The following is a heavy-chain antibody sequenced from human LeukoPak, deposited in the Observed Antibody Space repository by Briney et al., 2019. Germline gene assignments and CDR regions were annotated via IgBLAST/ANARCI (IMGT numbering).Heavy chain of an antibody. Sequence: PSETLSLTCTVSGGSISIYYWSWIRQPAGKGLEWIGRIYTSGSTNYNPSLKSRVTMSVDTSKNQFSLKLSSVTAADTAVYYCASSSGYYSYYFDYWGQGTLVTVSS. CDR2: IYTSGST. J-gene: IGHJ4*02. V-gene: IGHV4-4*07. CDR1: GGSISIYY. CDR3: ASSSGYYSYYFDY. D-gene: IGHD3-22*01.